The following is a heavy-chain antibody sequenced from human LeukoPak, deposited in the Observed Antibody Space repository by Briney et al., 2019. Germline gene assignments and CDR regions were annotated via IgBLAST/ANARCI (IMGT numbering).Heavy chain of an antibody. CDR2: IRQDGGEN. Sequence: GGSLRLSCVVSGFTFSDFWMSWVRQAPGMGLEWVGNIRQDGGENYYVDSVKGRFTTSRDNAKKSLYLQMNSLRVEDTAVYYCASFPYYGSGSYSPSSDYWGQGTLVTVSS. D-gene: IGHD3-10*01. V-gene: IGHV3-7*01. J-gene: IGHJ4*02. CDR3: ASFPYYGSGSYSPSSDY. CDR1: GFTFSDFW.